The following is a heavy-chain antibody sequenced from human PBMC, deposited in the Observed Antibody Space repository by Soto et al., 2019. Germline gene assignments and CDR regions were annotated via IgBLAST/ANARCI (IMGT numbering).Heavy chain of an antibody. CDR2: IGGSGAYT. CDR1: GVTLCSYA. V-gene: IGHV3-23*01. D-gene: IGHD6-13*01. Sequence: TGGALRLSCAGSGVTLCSYALSWVRQTPGKGLEWVSGIGGSGAYTSYADSVKGRFTISRDNSNNTLYLQMNSLRADDTAVYYCAKVLSAAGTFDYWGQGTLVTVSS. CDR3: AKVLSAAGTFDY. J-gene: IGHJ4*02.